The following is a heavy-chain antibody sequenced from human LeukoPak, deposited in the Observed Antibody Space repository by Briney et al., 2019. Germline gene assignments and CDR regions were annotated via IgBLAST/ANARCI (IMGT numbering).Heavy chain of an antibody. CDR3: AKGLSTWFGELPNH. V-gene: IGHV3-23*01. Sequence: GGSLRLSCATSGFTFSSYAMSWVRQAPGKGLEWVSAISGSGGSTYYADSVKGRFTISRDNSKNTLYLQMNSLRAEDTAVYYCAKGLSTWFGELPNHWGQGTLVTVSS. J-gene: IGHJ5*02. D-gene: IGHD3-10*01. CDR1: GFTFSSYA. CDR2: ISGSGGST.